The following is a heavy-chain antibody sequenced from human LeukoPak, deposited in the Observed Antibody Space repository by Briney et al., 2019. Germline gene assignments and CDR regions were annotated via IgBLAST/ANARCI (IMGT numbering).Heavy chain of an antibody. J-gene: IGHJ4*02. CDR1: GYTFTNDG. V-gene: IGHV1-18*01. Sequence: WASVKVSCKASGYTFTNDGISWVRQAPRQGLEWMGWISGYNGNTMYSQKLQGRVTMTTDTYTNTAYMELRSLRSDDTAVYYCAGSLGYCTSNVCYLKYWGQGTLVTVSS. CDR3: AGSLGYCTSNVCYLKY. D-gene: IGHD2-8*01. CDR2: ISGYNGNT.